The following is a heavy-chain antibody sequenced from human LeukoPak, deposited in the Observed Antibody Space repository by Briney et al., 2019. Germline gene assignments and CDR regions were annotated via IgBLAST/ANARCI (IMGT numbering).Heavy chain of an antibody. V-gene: IGHV3-15*01. CDR1: GFTFSSDA. CDR3: TTDPYYYYYMDV. CDR2: IKSQTDGGTT. Sequence: PGGSLRLSCAASGFTFSSDAMSWVRQAPGKGLEWVGRIKSQTDGGTTDYAAPVKGRFTISRDDSKNTLYLQMNSLKTEDTAVYYCTTDPYYYYYMDVWGKGTPVTVSS. J-gene: IGHJ6*03.